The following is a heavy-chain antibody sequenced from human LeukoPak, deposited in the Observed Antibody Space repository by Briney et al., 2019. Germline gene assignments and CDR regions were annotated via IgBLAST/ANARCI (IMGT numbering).Heavy chain of an antibody. D-gene: IGHD3-22*01. J-gene: IGHJ4*02. CDR1: GGSISSYY. V-gene: IGHV4-59*12. CDR2: IYYSGST. Sequence: PSETLSLTCTVPGGSISSYYWSWIRQPPGKGLEWIGYIYYSGSTNYNPSLKSRVTISVDTSKNQFSLKLSSVTAADTAVYYCARDAPLDYYDSSGYWGPLYYFDYWGQGTLVTVSS. CDR3: ARDAPLDYYDSSGYWGPLYYFDY.